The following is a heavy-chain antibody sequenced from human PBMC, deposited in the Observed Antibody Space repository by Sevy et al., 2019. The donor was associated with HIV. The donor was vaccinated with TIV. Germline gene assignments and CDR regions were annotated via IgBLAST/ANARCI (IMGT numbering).Heavy chain of an antibody. D-gene: IGHD1-26*01. Sequence: GGSLRLSCAASGFTFSDDSMNWVRQAPGKGLEWVAYISGRSSTISYADSVKGRFIVSRDNAMNSLYLQMNSLRVEDTAFYFCARESGSYRRNDFDSWGQGTLVTVFS. CDR2: ISGRSSTI. CDR1: GFTFSDDS. J-gene: IGHJ4*02. CDR3: ARESGSYRRNDFDS. V-gene: IGHV3-48*01.